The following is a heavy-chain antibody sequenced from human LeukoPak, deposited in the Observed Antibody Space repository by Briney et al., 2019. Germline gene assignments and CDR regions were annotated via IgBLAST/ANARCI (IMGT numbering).Heavy chain of an antibody. J-gene: IGHJ4*02. CDR3: ARDLDCSSTSCPNY. CDR2: IYYSGST. D-gene: IGHD2-2*01. V-gene: IGHV4-39*07. Sequence: SETLSLTCTVSGGSISSSSYYWGWIRQPPGKGLEWIGSIYYSGSTYYNPSLKSRVTISVDTSKNQFSLKLSSVTAADTAVYYCARDLDCSSTSCPNYWGQGTLVTVSS. CDR1: GGSISSSSYY.